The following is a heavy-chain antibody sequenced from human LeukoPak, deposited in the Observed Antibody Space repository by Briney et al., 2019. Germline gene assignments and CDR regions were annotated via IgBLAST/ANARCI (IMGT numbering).Heavy chain of an antibody. J-gene: IGHJ5*02. CDR1: GFTFSSYG. CDR3: AKDARYYGSGSSNWFDP. V-gene: IGHV3-30*18. CDR2: ISYDGSNK. D-gene: IGHD3-10*01. Sequence: GGSLRLSCAASGFTFSSYGMHWVRQAPGKGLEWVAVISYDGSNKYYADSVKGRFTISRDNSKNTLYLQMNSLRAEDTAVYYCAKDARYYGSGSSNWFDPWGQGTLVTVSS.